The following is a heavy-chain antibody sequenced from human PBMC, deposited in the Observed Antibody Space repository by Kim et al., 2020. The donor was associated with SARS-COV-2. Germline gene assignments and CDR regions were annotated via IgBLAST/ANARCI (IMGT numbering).Heavy chain of an antibody. Sequence: GGSLRLSCSASAFTFTDFAVHWVRQAPGKGLEYVSAVNSNGGSTYYADSVKGRFIITRDNSKNTVYLQMSSLKTDDTALYYCVSRNCTRTSCYGDYWGQGTLVSVSS. CDR3: VSRNCTRTSCYGDY. CDR1: AFTFTDFA. CDR2: VNSNGGST. D-gene: IGHD2-2*01. V-gene: IGHV3-64D*06. J-gene: IGHJ4*02.